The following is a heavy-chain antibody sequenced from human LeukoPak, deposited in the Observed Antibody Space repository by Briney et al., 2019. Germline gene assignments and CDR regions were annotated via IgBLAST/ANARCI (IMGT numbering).Heavy chain of an antibody. J-gene: IGHJ4*02. D-gene: IGHD5-18*01. V-gene: IGHV1-2*02. CDR1: GYTFTFQY. Sequence: ASVKVSCKASGYTFTFQYMHWVRQAPGQGLEWIGLIKPNSGATSYAQQYQGRVTMTRDTSINTAYMDLSSLTSDDTAVYYCATGRHVDTAMVAERDFDYWGQGTLVTVSS. CDR2: IKPNSGAT. CDR3: ATGRHVDTAMVAERDFDY.